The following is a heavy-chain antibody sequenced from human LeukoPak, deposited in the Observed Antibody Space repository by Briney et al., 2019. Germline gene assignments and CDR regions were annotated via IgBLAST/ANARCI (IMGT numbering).Heavy chain of an antibody. J-gene: IGHJ4*02. D-gene: IGHD1-26*01. CDR1: GYSFTSYW. CDR3: ARQYSGSYYGIDYFDY. V-gene: IGHV5-51*01. Sequence: GESLKISCTGSGYSFTSYWIGWVRQMPGKGLEWMGIIYPGDSDTRYSPSFQGQVTISADKSISTAYLQWSSLKASDTAMYYCARQYSGSYYGIDYFDYWGQGTLVTVSS. CDR2: IYPGDSDT.